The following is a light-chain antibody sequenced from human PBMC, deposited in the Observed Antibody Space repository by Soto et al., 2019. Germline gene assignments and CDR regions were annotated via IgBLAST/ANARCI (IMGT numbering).Light chain of an antibody. CDR1: SGHSSYI. Sequence: QAVVTQSSSASASLGSSVKLTCTLSSGHSSYIIAWHQQQPGKAPRYLMKLEGSGSYNKGSEVPDRFSGSSSGADRYLTISNLQFEDEADYYCETWDFNTRVFGGGTKLTFL. V-gene: IGLV4-60*02. CDR2: LEGSGSY. J-gene: IGLJ3*02. CDR3: ETWDFNTRV.